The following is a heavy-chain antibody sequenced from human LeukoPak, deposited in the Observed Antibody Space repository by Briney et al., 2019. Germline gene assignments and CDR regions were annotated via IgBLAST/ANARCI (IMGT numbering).Heavy chain of an antibody. J-gene: IGHJ6*03. CDR2: IYYSGST. CDR1: GGSISSGSYY. V-gene: IGHV4-61*10. D-gene: IGHD6-13*01. Sequence: SQTLSLTCTVSGGSISSGSYYWSWIRQPAGKGLEWIGYIYYSGSTNYNPSLKSRVTISVDTSKNQFSLKLSSVTAADTAVYYCARVGSSSWYGYYYYYMDVWGKGTTVTVSS. CDR3: ARVGSSSWYGYYYYYMDV.